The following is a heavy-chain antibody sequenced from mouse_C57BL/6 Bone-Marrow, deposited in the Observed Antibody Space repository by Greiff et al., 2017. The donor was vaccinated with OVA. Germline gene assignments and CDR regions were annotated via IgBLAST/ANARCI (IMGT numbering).Heavy chain of an antibody. D-gene: IGHD2-4*01. V-gene: IGHV1-59*01. Sequence: QVQLQQPGAELVRPGTSVKLSCKASGYTFTSYWMHWVKQRPGQGLEWIGVIDPSDSYTNYNQKFKGKATLTVDKSSSTAYMQLSSLTSEDSAVYYCVYDYDEGTWFAYWGQGTLVTVSA. J-gene: IGHJ3*01. CDR2: IDPSDSYT. CDR3: VYDYDEGTWFAY. CDR1: GYTFTSYW.